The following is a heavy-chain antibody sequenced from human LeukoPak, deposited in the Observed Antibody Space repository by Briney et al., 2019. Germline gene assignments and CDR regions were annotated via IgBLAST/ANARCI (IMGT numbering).Heavy chain of an antibody. V-gene: IGHV3-15*01. J-gene: IGHJ3*02. Sequence: PGGSLRLSCAASGFTFSNAWMSWVRQAPGKGLEWVGRIKSKTDGGTTDYAAPVKGRFTISRDDSKNTLYLQMNSLKTEDTAVYYFTTDLGMIVAFDIWGQGTMVTVSS. CDR3: TTDLGMIVAFDI. CDR2: IKSKTDGGTT. CDR1: GFTFSNAW. D-gene: IGHD3-22*01.